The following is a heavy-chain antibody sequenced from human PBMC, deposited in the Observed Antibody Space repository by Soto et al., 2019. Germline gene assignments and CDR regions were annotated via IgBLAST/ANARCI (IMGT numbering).Heavy chain of an antibody. CDR2: INHSGST. J-gene: IGHJ6*02. CDR3: ARGNYYYYGMDV. Sequence: PSETLSLTCAVYGGSFSGYYWSWIRQPPGKGLEWIGEINHSGSTNYNPSLKSRVNISVDTSKNQFSLKLSSVTAADTAVYYCARGNYYYYGMDVWGQGTTVTVSS. V-gene: IGHV4-34*01. CDR1: GGSFSGYY.